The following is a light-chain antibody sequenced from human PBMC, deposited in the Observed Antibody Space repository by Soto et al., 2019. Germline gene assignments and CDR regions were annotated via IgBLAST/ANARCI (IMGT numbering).Light chain of an antibody. V-gene: IGKV3-20*01. Sequence: ILLTQSPGTLSLSPGERATLSCGASQSVSNNYLAWYQQKPGHAPRLLIYGASNRATGIPDRLSGSGSGTDLTLTISRLEPEDFAVYYCQQYGSSGTFGQGTKVDIK. J-gene: IGKJ1*01. CDR1: QSVSNNY. CDR2: GAS. CDR3: QQYGSSGT.